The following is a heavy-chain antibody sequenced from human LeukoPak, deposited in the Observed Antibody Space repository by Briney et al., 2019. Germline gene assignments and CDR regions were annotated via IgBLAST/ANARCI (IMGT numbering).Heavy chain of an antibody. D-gene: IGHD3-10*01. CDR1: GYTFTGYY. CDR2: INPNSGGT. V-gene: IGHV1-2*02. J-gene: IGHJ4*02. Sequence: ASVKVSCKASGYTFTGYYMHWVRQAPGQGLEWMGWINPNSGGTNYAQRFRGRVTMTRDTSISTAYMELSRLRSDDTAVYYCARDHGWFGELLHFDYWGQGTLVTVSS. CDR3: ARDHGWFGELLHFDY.